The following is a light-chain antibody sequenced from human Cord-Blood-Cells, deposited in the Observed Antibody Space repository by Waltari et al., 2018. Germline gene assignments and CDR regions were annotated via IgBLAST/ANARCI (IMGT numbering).Light chain of an antibody. V-gene: IGKV3-15*01. CDR3: QQYNNWPQT. CDR2: GAS. Sequence: ELVMTQSPATLPVPPGERTTLSCTASQSVSSNLAWYQQKPGQAPRLLIYGASTRATGIPARFSGSGSGTEFTLTISSLQSEDFAVYYCQQYNNWPQTFGQGTKVEIK. CDR1: QSVSSN. J-gene: IGKJ1*01.